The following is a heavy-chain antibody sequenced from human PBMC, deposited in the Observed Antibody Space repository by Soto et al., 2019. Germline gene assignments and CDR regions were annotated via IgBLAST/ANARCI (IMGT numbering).Heavy chain of an antibody. Sequence: ETLSLTCTVSGGSISSYYWSWIRQPPGKGLEWIGYIDYSGSTNYNPSLKSRLIISADTSKNQFSLKLTSVTAADTAVYYCARSTTGWSYFDYWGQETLVTVSS. D-gene: IGHD6-19*01. CDR1: GGSISSYY. V-gene: IGHV4-59*08. CDR3: ARSTTGWSYFDY. CDR2: IDYSGST. J-gene: IGHJ4*02.